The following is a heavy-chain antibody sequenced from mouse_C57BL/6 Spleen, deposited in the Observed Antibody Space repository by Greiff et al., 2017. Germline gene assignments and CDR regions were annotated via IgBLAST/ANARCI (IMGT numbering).Heavy chain of an antibody. CDR3: ARGGALLRGDY. CDR2: IYPGNGDT. Sequence: LQESGAELVRPGASVKMSCKASGYTFTSYNMHWVKQTPRQGLEWIGAIYPGNGDTSYNQKFKGKATLTVDNSSSTAYLQLSSLPSEDSAVYFCARGGALLRGDYWGQGTTLTVAS. J-gene: IGHJ2*01. V-gene: IGHV1-12*01. CDR1: GYTFTSYN. D-gene: IGHD1-2*01.